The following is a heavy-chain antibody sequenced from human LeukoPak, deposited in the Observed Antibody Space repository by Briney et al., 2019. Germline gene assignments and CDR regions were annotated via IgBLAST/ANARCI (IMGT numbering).Heavy chain of an antibody. CDR1: GFTFSSCA. CDR2: IWYDGSKK. Sequence: PGRSLRLSCAASGFTFSSCAMHWVRQAPGKGLEWVAVIWYDGSKKYYADSVKGRFTISRDNSNNTLYLQMNSLRAEDTAVYYCAKDLIYDPPDHDAFDIWGQGTMVTVSS. J-gene: IGHJ3*02. V-gene: IGHV3-33*06. CDR3: AKDLIYDPPDHDAFDI. D-gene: IGHD3-3*01.